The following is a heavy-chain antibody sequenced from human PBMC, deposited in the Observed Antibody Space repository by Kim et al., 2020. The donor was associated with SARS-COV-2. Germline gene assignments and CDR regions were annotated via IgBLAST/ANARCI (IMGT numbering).Heavy chain of an antibody. J-gene: IGHJ4*02. D-gene: IGHD2-2*01. CDR3: ARARGPFGVVPAANY. Sequence: GGSLRLSCAASGFTFSSYAMHWVRQAPGKGLEWVAVISYDGSNKYYADSVKGRFTISRDNSKNTLYLQMNSLRAEDTAVYYCARARGPFGVVPAANYWGQGTLVTVSS. CDR2: ISYDGSNK. V-gene: IGHV3-30-3*01. CDR1: GFTFSSYA.